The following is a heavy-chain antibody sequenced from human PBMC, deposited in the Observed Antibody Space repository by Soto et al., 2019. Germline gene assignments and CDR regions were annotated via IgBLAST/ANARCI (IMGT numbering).Heavy chain of an antibody. CDR1: GFTFSIYW. CDR3: ARGGAYGDYRSDY. J-gene: IGHJ4*02. CDR2: INADGNYT. D-gene: IGHD4-17*01. Sequence: EVQLVESGGGLVQPGGSLRLSSAASGFTFSIYWMHWFRQVPGKGRVWVSRINADGNYTSNADFVKGRFTVSRDNAKNTLYLQMDSLRAEDTAVYFCARGGAYGDYRSDYWGQGTLVTVSS. V-gene: IGHV3-74*01.